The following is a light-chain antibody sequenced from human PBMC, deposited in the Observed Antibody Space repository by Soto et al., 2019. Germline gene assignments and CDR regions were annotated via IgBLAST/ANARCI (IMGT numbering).Light chain of an antibody. CDR3: QYYDSSLSGYV. CDR2: GNS. Sequence: VLTQPPSVSGAPGQRVTISCTGSSSNIGAGYDVHWYQQLPGTAPKLLIYGNSNRPSGVPDRFSGSKSGTSASLAITGLQAEDEADYYCQYYDSSLSGYVFGTG. V-gene: IGLV1-40*01. J-gene: IGLJ1*01. CDR1: SSNIGAGYD.